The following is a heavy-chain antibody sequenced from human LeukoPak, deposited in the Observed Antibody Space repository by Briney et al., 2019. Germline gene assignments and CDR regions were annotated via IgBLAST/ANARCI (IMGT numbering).Heavy chain of an antibody. CDR2: IYYSGGT. D-gene: IGHD6-6*01. CDR3: GNVWDSSSSLDY. CDR1: GGSISSHY. J-gene: IGHJ4*02. V-gene: IGHV4-59*08. Sequence: SETLSLTCTVSGGSISSHYWTWIRQPPGKGLGLEWIGYIYYSGGTNYNPSLKSRVTISIDASKNQVSLKVSSVTAPDTAVYYFGNVWDSSSSLDYWGQGTLVTVSS.